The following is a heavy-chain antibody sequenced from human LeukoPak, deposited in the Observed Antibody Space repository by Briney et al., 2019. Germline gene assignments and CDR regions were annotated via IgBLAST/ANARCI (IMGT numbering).Heavy chain of an antibody. CDR3: ARERWDTAMETHSWFDP. CDR2: MWYDGSNK. D-gene: IGHD5-18*01. Sequence: GGSLRLSCAASGFTFSSYGMHWVRQAPGKGLEWVAVMWYDGSNKYYADSVKGRFTISRDNSKNTLYLQMNSLRAEDTAVYYCARERWDTAMETHSWFDPWGQGTLVTVSS. J-gene: IGHJ5*02. CDR1: GFTFSSYG. V-gene: IGHV3-33*01.